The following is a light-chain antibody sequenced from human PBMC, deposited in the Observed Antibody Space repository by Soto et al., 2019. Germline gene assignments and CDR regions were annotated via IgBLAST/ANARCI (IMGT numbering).Light chain of an antibody. J-gene: IGLJ2*01. Sequence: QSALTQPASVSGSPGQSITISCSGTSSDAGDYTYVSWYQQHLGKAPKLLIYDVTIRPSGVSDRFSGSRSGNTASLTISGLQAEDEAYYYCSSYTSTRTSFGGGTKVTVL. CDR1: SSDAGDYTY. CDR2: DVT. CDR3: SSYTSTRTS. V-gene: IGLV2-14*03.